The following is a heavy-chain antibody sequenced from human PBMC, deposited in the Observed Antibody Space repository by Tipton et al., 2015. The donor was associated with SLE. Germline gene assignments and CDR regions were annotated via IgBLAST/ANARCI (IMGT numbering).Heavy chain of an antibody. CDR3: ARVPCSSGWTRWAFDI. Sequence: TLSLTCAVSGGSISSSNWWSWVRQPPGKGLEWIGEIYHSGSTNYNPSLKSRVTISVDKSKNQFSLKLSSVTAADTTVYYCARVPCSSGWTRWAFDIWGHGTMVTVSS. CDR2: IYHSGST. J-gene: IGHJ3*02. D-gene: IGHD6-19*01. CDR1: GGSISSSNW. V-gene: IGHV4-4*02.